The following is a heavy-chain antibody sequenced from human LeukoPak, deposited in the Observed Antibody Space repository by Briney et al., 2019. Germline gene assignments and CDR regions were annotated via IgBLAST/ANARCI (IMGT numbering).Heavy chain of an antibody. J-gene: IGHJ4*02. CDR1: SGSISSGSYH. CDR3: ARDSTTSWYGQDF. CDR2: IDSSGST. D-gene: IGHD1-26*01. V-gene: IGHV4-61*02. Sequence: PSQTLSLTCTVSSGSISSGSYHWTWIRQPAGKRLEWLGRIDSSGSTNYNPSLKSRITISIDTSKNQFSLKLTSVTAADTALYYRARDSTTSWYGQDFWGQGTLVTVSS.